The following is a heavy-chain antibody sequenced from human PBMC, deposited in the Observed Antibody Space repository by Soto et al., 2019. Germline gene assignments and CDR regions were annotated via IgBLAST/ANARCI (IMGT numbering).Heavy chain of an antibody. CDR3: ATGAPFSGSAFDY. CDR2: IKSKSAGEIT. J-gene: IGHJ4*02. D-gene: IGHD1-26*01. Sequence: LRLSCAASGFTFSNVWMIWVRQAPGKGLEWIGRIKSKSAGEITDYAAVVKGRFTISRDDSKDTVFLRMNSLTPEDTAMYYCATGAPFSGSAFDYWGQGTLVTVSS. V-gene: IGHV3-15*01. CDR1: GFTFSNVW.